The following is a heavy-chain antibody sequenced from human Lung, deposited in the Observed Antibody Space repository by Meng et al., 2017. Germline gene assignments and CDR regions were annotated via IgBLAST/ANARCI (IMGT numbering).Heavy chain of an antibody. CDR2: IIPIFGTA. J-gene: IGHJ4*02. D-gene: IGHD6-6*01. V-gene: IGHV1-69*01. Sequence: VELVRAWAEVRKPGPSGRVSGKGSGGTFRSYAISWVRQAPGQGLEWMGGIIPIFGTANYAQKFQGRVTITADESTSTAYMELSSLRSEDTAVYYCARKGYSSSSGNDYWGQGTLVTVSS. CDR1: GGTFRSYA. CDR3: ARKGYSSSSGNDY.